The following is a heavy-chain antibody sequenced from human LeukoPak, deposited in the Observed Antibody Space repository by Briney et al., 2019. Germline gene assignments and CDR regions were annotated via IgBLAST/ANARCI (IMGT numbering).Heavy chain of an antibody. Sequence: TGGSLRLSCAASGFSFSSYGMHWVRQAPGKGLEWVAAIWYDGSNKFYANSVKGRFTIPRDNSKNTLYLQMNILRAEDTAVYFCARIAVADEYYYYTMDVWGQGTPVTVS. J-gene: IGHJ6*02. CDR3: ARIAVADEYYYYTMDV. V-gene: IGHV3-33*01. CDR1: GFSFSSYG. D-gene: IGHD6-19*01. CDR2: IWYDGSNK.